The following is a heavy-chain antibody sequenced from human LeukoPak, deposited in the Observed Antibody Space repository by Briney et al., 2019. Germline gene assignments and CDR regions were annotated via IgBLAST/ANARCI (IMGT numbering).Heavy chain of an antibody. Sequence: SETLSLTCTVSGGSISSYYWSWIRQPPGKGLEWIGYIYYSGSTNYNPSLKSRVTISVDTSKNQFSLKLSSVTAADTAVYYCARTLGYCSSTSCYTLGYMDVWGKGTTVTVSS. CDR1: GGSISSYY. V-gene: IGHV4-59*01. J-gene: IGHJ6*03. D-gene: IGHD2-2*01. CDR2: IYYSGST. CDR3: ARTLGYCSSTSCYTLGYMDV.